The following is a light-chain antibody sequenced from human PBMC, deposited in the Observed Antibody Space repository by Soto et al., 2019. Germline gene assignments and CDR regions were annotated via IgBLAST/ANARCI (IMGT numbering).Light chain of an antibody. Sequence: LTQSPATLSLSPGERSTLSCRASLNVNSYLAWYQQKPGQAPRLLIYDASNRAAGIPARFSGSGSGTDFTLTISSLEPEDFAIYYCQQRQYWPPITFGQGTRLEIK. CDR2: DAS. CDR3: QQRQYWPPIT. CDR1: LNVNSY. J-gene: IGKJ5*01. V-gene: IGKV3-11*01.